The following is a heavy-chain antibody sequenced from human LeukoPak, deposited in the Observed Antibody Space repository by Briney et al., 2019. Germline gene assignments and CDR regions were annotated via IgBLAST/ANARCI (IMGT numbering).Heavy chain of an antibody. D-gene: IGHD2-2*01. V-gene: IGHV4-34*01. J-gene: IGHJ6*04. CDR3: ARVIVVVPAATLDV. Sequence: PSDTLSLTCAVYGGSFSGYYWSWIRQPPGKGLEWIGEINHSGSTNYNPSLKSRVTISVDTSKNQFSLKLSSVTAADTAVYYCARVIVVVPAATLDVWGKGTTVTVSS. CDR2: INHSGST. CDR1: GGSFSGYY.